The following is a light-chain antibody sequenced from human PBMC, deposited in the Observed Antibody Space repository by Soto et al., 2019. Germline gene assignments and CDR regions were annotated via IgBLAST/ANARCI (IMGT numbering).Light chain of an antibody. J-gene: IGKJ5*01. Sequence: DLQMTQSPSTLSASVGDRVTITCRASQSISSWLAWYQQKPGKAPKLLIYDASSLESGVPSTFGGSECGTEFTSTISSLQPDNFAPYYGEQYNSYSPITFGQGTRLEIK. V-gene: IGKV1-5*01. CDR3: EQYNSYSPIT. CDR1: QSISSW. CDR2: DAS.